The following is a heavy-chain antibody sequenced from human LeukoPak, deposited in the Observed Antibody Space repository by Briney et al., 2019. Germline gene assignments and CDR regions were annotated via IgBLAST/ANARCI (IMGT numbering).Heavy chain of an antibody. J-gene: IGHJ3*02. CDR1: GFTFSNYE. V-gene: IGHV3-48*03. D-gene: IGHD3-10*01. CDR2: ISSSGSAK. Sequence: GGSLRLSCTVSGFTFSNYEMNWVRQAPGKGLEWVSYISSSGSAKYYADSVKGRFTISRDNAESSLYLQMNSLRAEDTAVYYCARDGVRGVRDALDIWGQGTRVTVSS. CDR3: ARDGVRGVRDALDI.